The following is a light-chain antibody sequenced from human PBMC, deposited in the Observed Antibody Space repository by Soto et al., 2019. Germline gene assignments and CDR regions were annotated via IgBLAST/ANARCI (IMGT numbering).Light chain of an antibody. J-gene: IGKJ4*01. CDR1: QSVSRD. Sequence: EIVLTQSPATLSVSPGERATLSCRASQSVSRDLAWYQQKPGQAPRLLIYGASSRATGIPDRLSGSGSGTDFTLTINRLEPEDFAVYYCEQYDKSITFGGGTKVDI. CDR3: EQYDKSIT. V-gene: IGKV3-20*01. CDR2: GAS.